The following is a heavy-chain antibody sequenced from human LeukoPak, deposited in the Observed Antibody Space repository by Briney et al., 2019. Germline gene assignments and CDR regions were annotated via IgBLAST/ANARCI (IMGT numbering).Heavy chain of an antibody. V-gene: IGHV4-4*02. J-gene: IGHJ2*01. D-gene: IGHD2-8*02. Sequence: SGTLSLTCAVSGGSISSSNWWNWVRQPPGKGLEWIGEIYHSGSTTYNPSLKSRVTISVDKSKNQFSLKLTSVTAADTAVYYCAREPYSKNYLWSRNWYFDLWGRGTLVTVSS. CDR2: IYHSGST. CDR1: GGSISSSNW. CDR3: AREPYSKNYLWSRNWYFDL.